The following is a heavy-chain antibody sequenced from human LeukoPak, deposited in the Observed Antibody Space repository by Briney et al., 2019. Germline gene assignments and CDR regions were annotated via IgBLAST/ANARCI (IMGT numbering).Heavy chain of an antibody. D-gene: IGHD3-22*01. V-gene: IGHV3-21*01. CDR2: ISSSSSYI. CDR3: ARDPDSSGYRPPDAFDI. CDR1: GFTFSSYS. J-gene: IGHJ3*02. Sequence: PGGSLRLSCAASGFTFSSYSMNWVRQAPGKGLEWVSSISSSSSYIYYADSVKGRFTISRDNAKNSLYLQMNSLRAEDTAVYYCARDPDSSGYRPPDAFDIWGQGTMVTVSS.